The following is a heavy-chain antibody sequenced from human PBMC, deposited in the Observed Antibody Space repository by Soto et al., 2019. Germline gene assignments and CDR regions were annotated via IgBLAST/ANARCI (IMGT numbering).Heavy chain of an antibody. Sequence: HVQLQESGPGLVKPSDTLSLTCAVSDSSVSSSYWWGWIRQPPVKGLEWVGYISYNGDTYSNPSLKRRVSMSVDTSKNHFSLKLDSVTAIDTATYYCVRIVAPGTQGWFDPLGQGTLVTVSS. D-gene: IGHD1-1*01. CDR1: DSSVSSSYW. V-gene: IGHV4-28*01. CDR3: VRIVAPGTQGWFDP. CDR2: ISYNGDT. J-gene: IGHJ5*02.